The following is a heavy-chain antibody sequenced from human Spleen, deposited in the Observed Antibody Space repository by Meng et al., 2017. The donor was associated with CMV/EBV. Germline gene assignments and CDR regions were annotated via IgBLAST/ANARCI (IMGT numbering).Heavy chain of an antibody. V-gene: IGHV3-49*04. Sequence: GESLKISCAASGFTFNNYAMHWVRQAPGKGLEWVGFIRTKPYGGTTEYAASVKGRFTISRDDSKGIAYLQMNSLQTEDTAMYYCTRPRYSYGYGSFDYWGQGTLVTVSS. CDR2: IRTKPYGGTT. J-gene: IGHJ4*02. CDR1: GFTFNNYA. CDR3: TRPRYSYGYGSFDY. D-gene: IGHD5-18*01.